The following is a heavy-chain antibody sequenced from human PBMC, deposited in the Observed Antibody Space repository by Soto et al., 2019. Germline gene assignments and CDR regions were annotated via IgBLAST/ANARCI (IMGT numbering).Heavy chain of an antibody. CDR2: IFHNGNT. Sequence: SETLSLTCAVSSGSIRSSNWWIWVRQSPGKGLEWIGEIFHNGNTYYNPSLNSRVTISVDTSKNQFSLNLRSVTAADTAVYYCARRTWGMDVWGQGTTVTVSS. J-gene: IGHJ6*02. CDR1: SGSIRSSNW. CDR3: ARRTWGMDV. D-gene: IGHD2-8*01. V-gene: IGHV4-4*02.